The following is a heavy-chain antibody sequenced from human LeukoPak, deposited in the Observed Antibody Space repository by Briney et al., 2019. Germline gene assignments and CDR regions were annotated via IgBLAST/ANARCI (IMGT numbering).Heavy chain of an antibody. CDR1: GDSVSSNSAA. D-gene: IGHD2-15*01. V-gene: IGHV6-1*01. CDR2: TYYRSKWYN. Sequence: SQILSLTCAISGDSVSSNSAAWNWIRQSPSRGLEWLGRTYYRSKWYNDYAVSVKSRITINPDTSKKQFSLQLNSVTPEDTAVYYCARGYCSGGSCYYYYGMDVWGQGTTVTVSS. J-gene: IGHJ6*02. CDR3: ARGYCSGGSCYYYYGMDV.